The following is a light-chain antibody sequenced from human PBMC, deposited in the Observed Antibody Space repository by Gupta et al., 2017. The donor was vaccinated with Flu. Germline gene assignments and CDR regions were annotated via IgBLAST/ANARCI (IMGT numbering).Light chain of an antibody. Sequence: QSALTQPPSVSGSPGQSVTISCTGTSSDVGTYNRVSWYQQSPGTAPKLMFYEVSNRPSGVPDRFSGSKSGNTASLTISGLHGEDEADYYCSSYTSSYTFVFGTGTKVTVL. CDR1: SSDVGTYNR. CDR2: EVS. CDR3: SSYTSSYTFV. J-gene: IGLJ1*01. V-gene: IGLV2-18*02.